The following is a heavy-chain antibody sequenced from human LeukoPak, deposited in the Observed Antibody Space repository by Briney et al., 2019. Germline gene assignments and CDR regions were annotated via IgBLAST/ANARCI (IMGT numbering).Heavy chain of an antibody. Sequence: PGGSLRLSCAASGFTFSSYSMNWVRQAPGKGLEWVANIKQDGSEKYYVDSVKGRFTISRDNAKNSLYLQMNSLRAEDTAVYYCARRVRESVRGVIRGYYFDYWGQGILVTVSS. D-gene: IGHD3-10*01. V-gene: IGHV3-7*01. CDR3: ARRVRESVRGVIRGYYFDY. CDR2: IKQDGSEK. CDR1: GFTFSSYS. J-gene: IGHJ4*02.